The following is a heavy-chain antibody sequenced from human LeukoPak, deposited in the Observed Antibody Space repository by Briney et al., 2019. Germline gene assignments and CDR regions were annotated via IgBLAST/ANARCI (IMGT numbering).Heavy chain of an antibody. CDR3: ARDPEFRYSYGSGAFDI. V-gene: IGHV3-23*01. D-gene: IGHD5-18*01. J-gene: IGHJ3*02. CDR2: ISGSGGST. Sequence: PGGSLRLSCAASGFTFSSYAMSWVRQAPGKGLEWVSAISGSGGSTYYADSVKGRFTISRDNSKNTLYLQMNSLRAEDTAVYYCARDPEFRYSYGSGAFDIWGQGTMVTVSS. CDR1: GFTFSSYA.